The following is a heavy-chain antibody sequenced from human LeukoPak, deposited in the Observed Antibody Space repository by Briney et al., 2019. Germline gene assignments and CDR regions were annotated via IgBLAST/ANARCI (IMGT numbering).Heavy chain of an antibody. J-gene: IGHJ5*02. CDR2: INPSGGST. CDR1: GYTFTSYY. V-gene: IGHV1-46*01. Sequence: ASVKVSCKASGYTFTSYYMHWVRQAPGQGLEWMGIINPSGGSTSYAQKFQGRVTMTRNTSISTAYMELSSLRSEDTAVYYCARGPLSKWFRELFAVSANWFDPWGQGTLVTVSS. CDR3: ARGPLSKWFRELFAVSANWFDP. D-gene: IGHD3-10*01.